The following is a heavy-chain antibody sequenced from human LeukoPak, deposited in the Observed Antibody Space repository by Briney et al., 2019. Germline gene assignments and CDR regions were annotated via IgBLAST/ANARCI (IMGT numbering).Heavy chain of an antibody. D-gene: IGHD1-26*01. J-gene: IGHJ4*02. CDR3: AKEIPSEGELLSGYFDY. V-gene: IGHV3-9*01. Sequence: PGRSLRLSCAASGFTFDDYAMHWVRQAPGKGLEWVSGISWNSGSIGYADSVKGRFTISRDNAKNSLYLQMNSLRAEDTALYYCAKEIPSEGELLSGYFDYWGQGTLVTVSS. CDR2: ISWNSGSI. CDR1: GFTFDDYA.